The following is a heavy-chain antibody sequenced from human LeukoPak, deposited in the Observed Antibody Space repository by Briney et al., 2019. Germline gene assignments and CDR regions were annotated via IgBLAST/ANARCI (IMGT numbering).Heavy chain of an antibody. V-gene: IGHV3-21*01. D-gene: IGHD6-13*01. J-gene: IGHJ4*02. CDR3: ATDGAYSSSWYFDY. CDR1: GFTFSSYS. Sequence: GGSLRLSCAASGFTFSSYSMNWVRQAPGRGLEWVSSISTGSSYIYYADSVKGRFTISRDNAKNSLFLQVNSLRAEDTAVYYCATDGAYSSSWYFDYWGQGTLVTVSS. CDR2: ISTGSSYI.